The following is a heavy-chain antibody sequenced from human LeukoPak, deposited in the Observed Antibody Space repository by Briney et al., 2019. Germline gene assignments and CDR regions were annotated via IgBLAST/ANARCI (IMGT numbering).Heavy chain of an antibody. CDR3: ATMNGYFAY. CDR2: ITDSGDTT. V-gene: IGHV3-23*01. D-gene: IGHD2-8*01. J-gene: IGHJ4*02. CDR1: GFTFSNYA. Sequence: GGSLRLSCAASGFTFSNYAMSWGRKAPGKGLEWVSAITDSGDTTYYADSVKGRFIISRDNSQNTLYLQMNSLRAEDTAMYYCATMNGYFAYWGQGTLVTVSS.